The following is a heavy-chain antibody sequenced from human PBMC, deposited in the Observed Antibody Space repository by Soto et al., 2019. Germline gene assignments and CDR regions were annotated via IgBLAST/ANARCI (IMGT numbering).Heavy chain of an antibody. D-gene: IGHD2-2*01. CDR1: SDSISNYY. J-gene: IGHJ5*02. CDR2: MHYNGYT. V-gene: IGHV4-59*08. CDR3: ARLHCASPNCVPLDP. Sequence: SETLSLTCTVSSDSISNYYCSWFRQPPGKGLEWIGYMHYNGYTSYNPSLRSRVTISVDTSKNQFSLRLTSVTAADTAVYYCARLHCASPNCVPLDPWGQGTLVTVSS.